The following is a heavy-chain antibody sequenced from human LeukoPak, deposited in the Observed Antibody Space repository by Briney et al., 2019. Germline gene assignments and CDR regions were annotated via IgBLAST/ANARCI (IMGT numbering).Heavy chain of an antibody. CDR1: GDIVSSNSAA. CDR3: ARGTMIVVVKDYY. J-gene: IGHJ4*02. Sequence: SQTLSLTCAIPGDIVSSNSAACDWIRQSPSRGLEWLGRTYYRSKWNNDYAVSVKSRITINPDTSKNQFSLQLNSVTPEDTAVYYCARGTMIVVVKDYYWGQGTLVTVSS. D-gene: IGHD3-22*01. V-gene: IGHV6-1*01. CDR2: TYYRSKWNN.